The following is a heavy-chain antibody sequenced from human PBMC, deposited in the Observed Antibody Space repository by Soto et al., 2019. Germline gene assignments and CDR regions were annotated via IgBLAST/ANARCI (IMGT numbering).Heavy chain of an antibody. CDR2: ISSMSSYI. CDR3: AGGREYSYGFDY. D-gene: IGHD5-18*01. V-gene: IGHV3-21*01. CDR1: GFTFSSYS. Sequence: GGSLRLSCAASGFTFSSYSMNWVRQAPGKGLEWVSSISSMSSYIYYADSVKGLFTIARDNAKNSLYLQMNSLRAEEAAVYYCAGGREYSYGFDYWGQGTLVTVSS. J-gene: IGHJ4*02.